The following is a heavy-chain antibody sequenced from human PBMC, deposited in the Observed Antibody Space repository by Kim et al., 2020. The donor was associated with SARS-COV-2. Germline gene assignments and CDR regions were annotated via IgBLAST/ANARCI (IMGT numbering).Heavy chain of an antibody. J-gene: IGHJ6*02. Sequence: GGSLRLSCAASGFTFSNAWMSWVRQAPGKGLEWVGRIKSKTDGGTTDYAAPVKGRFTISRDDSKNTLYLQMNSLKTEDTAVYYCTTDIVVAGFTGYGMDVWGQGTTVTVSS. CDR1: GFTFSNAW. D-gene: IGHD6-19*01. CDR2: IKSKTDGGTT. CDR3: TTDIVVAGFTGYGMDV. V-gene: IGHV3-15*01.